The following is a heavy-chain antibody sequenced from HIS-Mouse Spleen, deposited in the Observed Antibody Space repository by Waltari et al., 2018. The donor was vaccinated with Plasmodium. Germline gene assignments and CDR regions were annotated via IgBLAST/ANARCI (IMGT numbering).Heavy chain of an antibody. Sequence: EVQLVQSGAEVKTPGESLKIYCKGSGYSFTSYWIGWVRQRPGKGLEWMWIIYPGDSDTRYSPSFQGQVTISADKSISTAYLQWSSLKASDTAMYYCARRGASGSYYFDYWGQGTLVTVSS. D-gene: IGHD1-26*01. CDR2: IYPGDSDT. CDR3: ARRGASGSYYFDY. J-gene: IGHJ4*02. V-gene: IGHV5-51*01. CDR1: GYSFTSYW.